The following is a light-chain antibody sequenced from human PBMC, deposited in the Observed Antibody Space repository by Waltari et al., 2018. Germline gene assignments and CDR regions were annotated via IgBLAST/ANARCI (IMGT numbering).Light chain of an antibody. CDR1: QDITTF. J-gene: IGKJ1*01. CDR3: LQYDSLPWT. Sequence: DIQMTQSPSSLSASVGDRVTITCQANQDITTFLNWYQQKPGNAPKLLIYDASDLETGVPSRFRGSGSGTEFAFTINSLQPEDIATYDCLQYDSLPWTFGQGTKVDI. V-gene: IGKV1-33*01. CDR2: DAS.